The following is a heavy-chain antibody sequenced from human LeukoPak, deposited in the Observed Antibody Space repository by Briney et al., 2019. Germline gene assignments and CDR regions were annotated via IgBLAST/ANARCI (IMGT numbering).Heavy chain of an antibody. CDR1: GFTFGNYA. D-gene: IGHD5-18*01. Sequence: GGSLRLSCAASGFTFGNYAMSWVRQAPGKGLEWVSGITGGGGSTYYADSVRGRFTVSRDTSKNTLYLQMNSLRAEDTALYYCAKGQNSRGYSRDYWGQGTLVTVPS. J-gene: IGHJ4*02. CDR2: ITGGGGST. CDR3: AKGQNSRGYSRDY. V-gene: IGHV3-23*01.